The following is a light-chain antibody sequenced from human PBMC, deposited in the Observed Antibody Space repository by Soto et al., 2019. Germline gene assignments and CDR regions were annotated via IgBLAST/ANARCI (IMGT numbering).Light chain of an antibody. J-gene: IGLJ2*01. V-gene: IGLV1-44*01. CDR1: SFNMGSNT. CDR3: ATWDDSLSGFVV. Sequence: QSVLTQPPSASGTPGQRVTISCSGSSFNMGSNTVNWYQQLTGTAPKLPIYSNNQRPSGVPDRFSGSKSGTSAALASSGPQSEDEAVYYCATWDDSLSGFVVFRGGTNLTVL. CDR2: SNN.